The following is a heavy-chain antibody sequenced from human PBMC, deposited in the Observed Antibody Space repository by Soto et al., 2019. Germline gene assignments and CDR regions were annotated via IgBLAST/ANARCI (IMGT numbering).Heavy chain of an antibody. CDR3: TRGPRPISTGTGAY. CDR1: GFIFKMYW. V-gene: IGHV3-74*01. CDR2: IYNDGSYT. Sequence: GGSLRLSCAASGFIFKMYWMHWVRQTPGKGLVWISRIYNDGSYTDYADSVRGRFTISRDNVNDTLYLQMNNLRAEDSGLYYCTRGPRPISTGTGAYWGQGTQVTVSS. J-gene: IGHJ4*02. D-gene: IGHD3-10*01.